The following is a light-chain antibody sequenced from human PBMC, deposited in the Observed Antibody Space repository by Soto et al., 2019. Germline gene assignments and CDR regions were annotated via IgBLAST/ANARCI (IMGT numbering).Light chain of an antibody. CDR2: GAS. J-gene: IGKJ2*01. Sequence: DIQMTQSPSTLSASVGDRVTITCRASQSIYTWLAWYQQKPGKAPKFLIFGASILESGVPSRFSGSGSGTDFTLTISSLQPDDFGTYYGQQYNSELYTFAQGTKLEIK. V-gene: IGKV1-5*01. CDR3: QQYNSELYT. CDR1: QSIYTW.